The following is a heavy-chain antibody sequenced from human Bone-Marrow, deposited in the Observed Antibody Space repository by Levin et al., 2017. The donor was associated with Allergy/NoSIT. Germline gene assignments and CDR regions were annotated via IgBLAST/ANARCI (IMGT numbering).Heavy chain of an antibody. D-gene: IGHD1-14*01. CDR3: ARMNPQYNWFDP. V-gene: IGHV3-74*01. CDR1: GFTFSSYW. Sequence: GESLKISCAASGFTFSSYWMHWVRQAPGKGLVWVSRINSDGSSTSYADSVKGRFTISRDNAKNTLYLQMNSLRAEDTAVYYCARMNPQYNWFDPWGQGTLVTVSS. CDR2: INSDGSST. J-gene: IGHJ5*02.